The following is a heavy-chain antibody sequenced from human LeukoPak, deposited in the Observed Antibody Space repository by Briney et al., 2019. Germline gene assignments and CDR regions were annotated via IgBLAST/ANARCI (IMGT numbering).Heavy chain of an antibody. CDR3: ARVGGSNYYYYGMDV. V-gene: IGHV4-39*07. J-gene: IGHJ6*02. CDR1: GGSISSSSYY. Sequence: SETLSLSCTVSGGSISSSSYYWGWIRQPPGKGLEWIGSIYYSGSTYYNPSLKSRVTISVDTSKNQFSLKLSSVTAADTAVYYCARVGGSNYYYYGMDVWGQGTTVTVSS. D-gene: IGHD3-10*01. CDR2: IYYSGST.